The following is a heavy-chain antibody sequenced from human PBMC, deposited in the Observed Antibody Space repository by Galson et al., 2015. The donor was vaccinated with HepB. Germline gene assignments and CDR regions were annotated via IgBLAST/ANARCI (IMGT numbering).Heavy chain of an antibody. CDR1: GSGFSVSSNY. D-gene: IGHD3-16*01. V-gene: IGHV3-66*02. CDR3: AKDQGDDYVNYYYYHGMDL. CDR2: IYSGGDT. J-gene: IGHJ6*02. Sequence: SLRLSCAASGSGFSVSSNYMSWVRQAPGKGLEWVSVIYSGGDTYYADSVKGRFTMSRDNSKNTLYLQMNSLRPEDTAIYYCAKDQGDDYVNYYYYHGMDLWGQGTTVTVSS.